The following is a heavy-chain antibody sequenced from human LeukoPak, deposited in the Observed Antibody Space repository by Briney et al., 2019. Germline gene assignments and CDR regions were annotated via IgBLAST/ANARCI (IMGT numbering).Heavy chain of an antibody. D-gene: IGHD2-15*01. J-gene: IGHJ4*02. CDR3: ARAPSGPVVVVAATSY. CDR2: INGEGTST. Sequence: GGSLRLSCAASGFTFSNYWMYWVRHAPGKGLVWVSRINGEGTSTYYADFVKGRFTISRDNAKNSLYLQMNSLRAEDTAVYYCARAPSGPVVVVAATSYWGQGTLVTVSS. V-gene: IGHV3-74*01. CDR1: GFTFSNYW.